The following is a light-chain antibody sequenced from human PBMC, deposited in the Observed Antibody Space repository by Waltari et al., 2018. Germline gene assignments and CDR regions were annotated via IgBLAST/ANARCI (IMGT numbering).Light chain of an antibody. V-gene: IGKV1-5*03. CDR1: QSITNW. CDR3: QQYDNYWT. Sequence: DIQMTQSPSTLSASVGDRVTITCRASQSITNWLAWYQQKPGKAPKRLIYRASNLESGVPSRLSGSGSGTEFTLTISSLQPDDFATYYCQQYDNYWTFGQGTKVEIK. J-gene: IGKJ1*01. CDR2: RAS.